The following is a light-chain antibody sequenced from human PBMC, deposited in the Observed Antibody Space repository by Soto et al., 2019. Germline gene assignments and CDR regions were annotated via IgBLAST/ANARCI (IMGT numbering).Light chain of an antibody. J-gene: IGKJ5*01. CDR3: MQTPPLPPT. CDR1: QSLLHITGKTF. V-gene: IGKV2D-29*02. Sequence: DVVMTQSPLSLSGTPGQPASISFKSSQSLLHITGKTFLFWYLQKPGQSLQLLIYEVSTRVSGVPDRYSGSGSWTDLTPEISRVETDDVGIYYSMQTPPLPPTFGQGPRLG. CDR2: EVS.